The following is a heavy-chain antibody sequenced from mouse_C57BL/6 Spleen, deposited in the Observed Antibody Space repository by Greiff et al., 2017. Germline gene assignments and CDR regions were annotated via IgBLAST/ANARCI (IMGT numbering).Heavy chain of an antibody. J-gene: IGHJ4*01. V-gene: IGHV1-81*01. CDR2: INPSGGNT. Sequence: QVQLQQSGAELARPGASVKLSCKASGYTFTSYGISWVKQRTGQGLEWIGEINPSGGNTYYNEKFKGKAILTTDKSSSTAYMQLRSLTSEDSAVYFCGRRPSMDYWGQGTSVTVSS. CDR3: GRRPSMDY. CDR1: GYTFTSYG.